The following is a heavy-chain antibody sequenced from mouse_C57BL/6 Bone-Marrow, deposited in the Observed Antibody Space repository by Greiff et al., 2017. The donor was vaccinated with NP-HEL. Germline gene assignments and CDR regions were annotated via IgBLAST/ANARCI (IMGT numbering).Heavy chain of an antibody. D-gene: IGHD2-3*01. V-gene: IGHV1-81*01. J-gene: IGHJ4*01. CDR1: GYTFTSYG. CDR2: IYPRSGNT. CDR3: ARGWLLRAMDY. Sequence: ESGAELARPGASVKLSCKASGYTFTSYGISWVKQRTGQGLEWIGEIYPRSGNTYYNEKFKGKATLTADKSSSTAYMELRSLTSEDSAVYFCARGWLLRAMDYWGQGTSVTVSS.